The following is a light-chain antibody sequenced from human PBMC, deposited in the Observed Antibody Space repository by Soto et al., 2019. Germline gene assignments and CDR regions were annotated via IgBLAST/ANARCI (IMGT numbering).Light chain of an antibody. V-gene: IGKV3-11*01. CDR1: QSVNSN. CDR3: QQRSNWPA. J-gene: IGKJ4*01. Sequence: EIALTQSPATRPFSPGESATLSCRASQSVNSNLAWYQQKPGQAPRLLIYDASRRATGIPARFSGTGSGTDFTLTISSLEPEDFAVYYCQQRSNWPAFGGGTKVEIK. CDR2: DAS.